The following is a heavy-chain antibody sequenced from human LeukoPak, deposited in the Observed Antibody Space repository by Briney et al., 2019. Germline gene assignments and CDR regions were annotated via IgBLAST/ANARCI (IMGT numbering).Heavy chain of an antibody. V-gene: IGHV4-59*01. J-gene: IGHJ4*02. Sequence: PSETLSLTCTVSGGSISSYYWSWIRQPPGKGLEWIGYIYYSGSTNYNPSLKSRVTISVDTSKNQFSLKLSSVTAADTAVYYCARRASGYCSSTSCSPYFDYWGQGTLVTVSS. CDR1: GGSISSYY. CDR2: IYYSGST. D-gene: IGHD2-2*01. CDR3: ARRASGYCSSTSCSPYFDY.